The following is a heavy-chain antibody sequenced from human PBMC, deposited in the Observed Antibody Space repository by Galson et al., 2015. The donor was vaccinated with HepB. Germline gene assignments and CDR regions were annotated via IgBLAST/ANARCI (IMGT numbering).Heavy chain of an antibody. CDR1: GFTVRNNY. CDR2: IYSGGST. CDR3: ARTYYYGSGSPVDV. Sequence: SLRLSCAVSGFTVRNNYMSWVRQAPGKGLEWVSVIYSGGSTYYADSVKGRFTISRDISKNTLSLQMNSLRAEDTAVYYCARTYYYGSGSPVDVWGQGTTVTVSS. J-gene: IGHJ6*02. D-gene: IGHD3-10*01. V-gene: IGHV3-53*01.